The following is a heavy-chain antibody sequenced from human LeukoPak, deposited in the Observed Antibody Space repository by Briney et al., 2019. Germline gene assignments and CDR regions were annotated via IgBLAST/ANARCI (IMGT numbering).Heavy chain of an antibody. CDR3: AKVLTGYCGSTSCPFDS. CDR2: IRYHGSNI. V-gene: IGHV3-30*02. Sequence: TGGSLRLSCAASGFTFSSYGMHWVRQAPGKGLEWVAYIRYHGSNINYADSVKGRFTISRDNSKDTLFLQMSSLRTEDTAVYYCAKVLTGYCGSTSCPFDSWGQGTLVTVSS. J-gene: IGHJ4*02. D-gene: IGHD2-2*01. CDR1: GFTFSSYG.